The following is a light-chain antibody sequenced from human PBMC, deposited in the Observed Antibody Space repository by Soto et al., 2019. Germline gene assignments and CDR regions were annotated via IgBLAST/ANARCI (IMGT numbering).Light chain of an antibody. CDR1: QSVSSY. CDR2: DAS. J-gene: IGKJ2*01. CDR3: QQRSNWPPT. V-gene: IGKV3-11*01. Sequence: EIVLTQSPATLSLSPGERATLSCRASQSVSSYLAWCQQKPGQAPRLLIYDASNRATGIPARFSGSGSGTDFTLTISSLEPEDSAVYYCQQRSNWPPTFGQGTKLEIK.